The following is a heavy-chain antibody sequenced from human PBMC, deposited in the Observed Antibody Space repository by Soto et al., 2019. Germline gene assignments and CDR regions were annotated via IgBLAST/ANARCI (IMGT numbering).Heavy chain of an antibody. CDR1: GFSLSTSGVG. D-gene: IGHD4-17*01. Sequence: SGPTLVNPTQTLTLTCTFSGFSLSTSGVGVGWIRQHPGKALEWLALIYWDDDKRYSPSLKSRLTITKDTSKNQVVLTMTNMDPVDTATYYCAHSQSMTTVTPTERYHWFDPSGQGTLVTVSS. CDR2: IYWDDDK. CDR3: AHSQSMTTVTPTERYHWFDP. V-gene: IGHV2-5*02. J-gene: IGHJ5*02.